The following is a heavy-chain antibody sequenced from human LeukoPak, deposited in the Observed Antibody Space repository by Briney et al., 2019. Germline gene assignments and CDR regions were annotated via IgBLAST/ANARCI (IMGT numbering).Heavy chain of an antibody. D-gene: IGHD2-8*01. J-gene: IGHJ3*02. V-gene: IGHV5-51*01. CDR2: ISPPNSET. Sequence: GESLKISCKGSGYSFTSYWIGWVRLMPGKGLEWMGIISPPNSETRLSPSFQGQVTISVDKSINTAYMQWSSLKASDTAMYYCARLVSGPWGDTFDIWGQGTMVTVSS. CDR3: ARLVSGPWGDTFDI. CDR1: GYSFTSYW.